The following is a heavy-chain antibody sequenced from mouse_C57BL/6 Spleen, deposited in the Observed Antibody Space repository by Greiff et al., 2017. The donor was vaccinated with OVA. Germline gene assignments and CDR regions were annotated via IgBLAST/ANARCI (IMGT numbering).Heavy chain of an antibody. Sequence: VQLVESGAELARPGASVKLSCKASGYTFTSYGISWVKQRTGQGLEWIGEIYPRSGNTYYNEKFKGKATLTADKSSSTAYMELRSLTSEDSAVYFCARWNDGYYAYYFDYWGQGTTLTVSS. CDR1: GYTFTSYG. CDR2: IYPRSGNT. D-gene: IGHD2-3*01. J-gene: IGHJ2*01. CDR3: ARWNDGYYAYYFDY. V-gene: IGHV1-81*01.